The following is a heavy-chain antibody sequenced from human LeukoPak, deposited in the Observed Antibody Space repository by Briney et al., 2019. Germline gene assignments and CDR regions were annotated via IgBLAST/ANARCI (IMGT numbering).Heavy chain of an antibody. J-gene: IGHJ4*02. CDR2: ISGSGTNI. CDR3: ARTARHLFY. V-gene: IGHV3-11*04. CDR1: GFTFSDPY. D-gene: IGHD5-18*01. Sequence: TLSCEASGFTFSDPYMSWIRQAPGKGLECLSYISGSGTNINYAHSVRGRVTISRDNAKNLVYLQMNDLRLEDTAVYYCARTARHLFYWGQGTLVTVSS.